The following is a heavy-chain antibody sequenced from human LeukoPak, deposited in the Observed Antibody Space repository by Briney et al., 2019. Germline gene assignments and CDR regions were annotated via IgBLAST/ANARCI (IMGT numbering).Heavy chain of an antibody. V-gene: IGHV5-51*01. D-gene: IGHD3-16*02. J-gene: IGHJ4*02. CDR3: AREYYDYVWGSYRPAIPFFHY. CDR2: IYPDDSDT. CDR1: GYSFTSYW. Sequence: PGESLKISCKGSGYSFTSYWIGWVRQMPGKGLEWMGIIYPDDSDTRYSPSFQGQVTISADKSISTAYLQWSSLKASDTAMYYCAREYYDYVWGSYRPAIPFFHYWGQGTLVTVSS.